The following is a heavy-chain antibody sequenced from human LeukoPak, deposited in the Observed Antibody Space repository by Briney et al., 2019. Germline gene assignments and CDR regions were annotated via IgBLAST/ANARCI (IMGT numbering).Heavy chain of an antibody. CDR2: IYYSGST. V-gene: IGHV4-59*01. D-gene: IGHD1-26*01. Sequence: PSETLSPTCTVPGGSISSYYWSWIRQPPGKGLEWIGYIYYSGSTNYNPSLKSRVTISVDTSKNQFSLKLSSATAADTAVYYCASTLYSGSYYLTQLDYWGQGTLVTVSS. J-gene: IGHJ4*02. CDR3: ASTLYSGSYYLTQLDY. CDR1: GGSISSYY.